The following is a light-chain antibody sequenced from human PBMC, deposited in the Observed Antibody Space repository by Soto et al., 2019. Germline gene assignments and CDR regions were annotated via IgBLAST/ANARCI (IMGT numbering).Light chain of an antibody. CDR1: QSVSSY. Sequence: EIVLTHSPSTLSLSPGGRATLSCRASQSVSSYLAWYQQKPGQAPRLLIYDASNRVTGIPARFSGSGSGTDFTLTISSLEPEDFAVYYCQQRSNWITFGQGTRLEIK. CDR2: DAS. J-gene: IGKJ5*01. V-gene: IGKV3-11*01. CDR3: QQRSNWIT.